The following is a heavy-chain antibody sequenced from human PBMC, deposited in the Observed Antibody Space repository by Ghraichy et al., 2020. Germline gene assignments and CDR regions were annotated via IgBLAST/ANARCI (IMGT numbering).Heavy chain of an antibody. Sequence: LSLTCAASGFTFSSNWMSWVRQAPGKGLEWVANIKQDGSEKYYVDSVKGRFTISRDNAKNSLYLQMNSLRAEDTAVYYCARDSSGWYFDVWGRGTLVTVSS. J-gene: IGHJ2*01. CDR1: GFTFSSNW. D-gene: IGHD6-19*01. CDR2: IKQDGSEK. V-gene: IGHV3-7*01. CDR3: ARDSSGWYFDV.